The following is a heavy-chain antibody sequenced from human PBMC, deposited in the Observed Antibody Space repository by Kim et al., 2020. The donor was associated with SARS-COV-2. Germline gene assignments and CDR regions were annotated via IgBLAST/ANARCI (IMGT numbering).Heavy chain of an antibody. CDR2: INTNTGNP. V-gene: IGHV7-4-1*02. CDR3: ARYQNIAAAGLVDY. Sequence: ASVKVSCKASGYTFTSYAMNWVRQAPGQGLDWMGWINTNTGNPTYAQGFTGRFVFSLDTSVSTAYLQISSLKAEDTAVYYCARYQNIAAAGLVDYWGQGTLVTVSS. CDR1: GYTFTSYA. D-gene: IGHD6-13*01. J-gene: IGHJ4*02.